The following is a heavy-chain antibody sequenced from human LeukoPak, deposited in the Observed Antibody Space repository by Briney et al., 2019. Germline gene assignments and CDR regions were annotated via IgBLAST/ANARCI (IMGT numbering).Heavy chain of an antibody. CDR3: AGGKVLSGGTGFDY. V-gene: IGHV3-7*01. J-gene: IGHJ4*02. D-gene: IGHD2-15*01. CDR1: GFTFSSYW. CDR2: IKQDGSEK. Sequence: GGSLRLSCAASGFTFSSYWMCWVRQAPGKGLEWVANIKQDGSEKYYVDSVKGRFTISRDNAKNSLYLQMNSLRAEDTAVYYCAGGKVLSGGTGFDYWGQGTLVTVSS.